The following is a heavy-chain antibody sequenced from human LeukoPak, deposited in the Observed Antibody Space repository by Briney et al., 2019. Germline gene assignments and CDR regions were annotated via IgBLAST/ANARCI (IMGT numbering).Heavy chain of an antibody. D-gene: IGHD1-26*01. CDR1: GYAFTSYD. V-gene: IGHV1-8*03. CDR2: MNPNSGNT. Sequence: GAAVKVSCTASGYAFTSYDINWVRQATGQGLEWMGWMNPNSGNTGYAQKFQGRVTITRNTSISTAYMELSSLRSEDTAVYYGARGGRPEILDAFDIWGQGTMVTVSS. J-gene: IGHJ3*02. CDR3: ARGGRPEILDAFDI.